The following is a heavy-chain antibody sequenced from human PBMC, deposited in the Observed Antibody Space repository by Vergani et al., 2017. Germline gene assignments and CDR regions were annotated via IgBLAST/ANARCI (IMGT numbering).Heavy chain of an antibody. V-gene: IGHV1-46*03. Sequence: QVQLVQSGAEVKKPGASVKVSCKASGYTFTSYYMHWVRQAPGQGLEWMGIINPSGGSTSYAQKFQGIVTMTRDTSTSTVYMELSSLRSEDTAVYYCARVKAPYSSSWYAGYFDLWGRGTLVTVSS. CDR3: ARVKAPYSSSWYAGYFDL. CDR1: GYTFTSYY. J-gene: IGHJ2*01. CDR2: INPSGGST. D-gene: IGHD6-13*01.